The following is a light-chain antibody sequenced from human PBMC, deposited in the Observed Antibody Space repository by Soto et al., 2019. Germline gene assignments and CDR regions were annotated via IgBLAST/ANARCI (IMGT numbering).Light chain of an antibody. Sequence: DVQMTQSPSTLSASVGDRVTITCRVSQSFTTWLAWYQQKPGKAPKLLIYRASTLQTGVPSRFSGSGSGTEFTLTISSLQPDDFASYYCHHYNIFPWTFGQGTMVEIK. V-gene: IGKV1-5*03. CDR2: RAS. J-gene: IGKJ1*01. CDR1: QSFTTW. CDR3: HHYNIFPWT.